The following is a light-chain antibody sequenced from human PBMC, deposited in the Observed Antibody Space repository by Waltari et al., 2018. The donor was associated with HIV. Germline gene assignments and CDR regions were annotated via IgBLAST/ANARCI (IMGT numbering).Light chain of an antibody. CDR2: DVT. CDR1: GSDVGAYAY. V-gene: IGLV2-14*03. Sequence: QSALPQPASVSGSPGQSITISCTGTGSDVGAYAYVSWYQQHPCKAPKLMISDVTNRPSGVSNRFSGAKSGNTASLTISGLQAEDEADYYCSAYSSSSTWIFGGGTKLTVL. J-gene: IGLJ2*01. CDR3: SAYSSSSTWI.